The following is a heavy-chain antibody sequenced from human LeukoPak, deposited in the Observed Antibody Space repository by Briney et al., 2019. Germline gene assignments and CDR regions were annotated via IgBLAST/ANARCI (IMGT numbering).Heavy chain of an antibody. CDR1: GFTFSSYA. CDR2: ISYDGSNK. CDR3: ARSSGPTYYDFWSGYYDYYYYYMDV. V-gene: IGHV3-30*01. J-gene: IGHJ6*03. D-gene: IGHD3-3*01. Sequence: QPGRSLRLSCAASGFTFSSYAMHWVRQAPGKGLEWVAVISYDGSNKYYADSVKGRFTISRDNSKNTLYLQMNSLRAEDTAVYYCARSSGPTYYDFWSGYYDYYYYYMDVWGKWTTVTVSS.